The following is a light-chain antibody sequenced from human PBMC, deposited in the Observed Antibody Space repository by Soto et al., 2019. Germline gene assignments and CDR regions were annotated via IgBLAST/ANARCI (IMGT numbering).Light chain of an antibody. CDR1: QSVSNNY. CDR2: GAS. Sequence: EIVLTQSPGTLSLSPGERATLSCRASQSVSNNYLAWYQQKPGQAPRLLIYGASNRATGIPDRFSGSGSGTDFTLTISRLEPEDFATYYCQQSYRTPVTFGQGTKLEIK. V-gene: IGKV3-20*01. J-gene: IGKJ2*01. CDR3: QQSYRTPVT.